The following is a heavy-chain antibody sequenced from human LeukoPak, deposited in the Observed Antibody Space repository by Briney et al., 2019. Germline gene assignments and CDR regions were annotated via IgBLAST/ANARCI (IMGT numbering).Heavy chain of an antibody. V-gene: IGHV4-59*08. Sequence: SETLSLTCTVSGGSISRYYWSWIRQPPGKGLEWIGYIYYSGDTKYNPSLKSRVTISVDASKNQLSLKLNSVTAADTAVYYCARQEGGIVGPYWGQGTLVTVSS. CDR2: IYYSGDT. CDR3: ARQEGGIVGPY. D-gene: IGHD1-26*01. CDR1: GGSISRYY. J-gene: IGHJ4*02.